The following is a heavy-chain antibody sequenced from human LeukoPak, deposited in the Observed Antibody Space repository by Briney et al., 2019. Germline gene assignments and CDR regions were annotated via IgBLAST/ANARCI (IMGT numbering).Heavy chain of an antibody. CDR1: GYTFTGYY. CDR2: INPNSGGT. J-gene: IGHJ4*02. D-gene: IGHD3-9*01. V-gene: IGHV1-2*02. Sequence: GASVKVSCKASGYTFTGYYMHWVRQAPGQGLEWMGWINPNSGGTNYAQKFQGRVTMTRDTSISTAYMELSRLRSDDTAVYYCARGGFRYFGLLIINYFDYWGQGTLVTVSS. CDR3: ARGGFRYFGLLIINYFDY.